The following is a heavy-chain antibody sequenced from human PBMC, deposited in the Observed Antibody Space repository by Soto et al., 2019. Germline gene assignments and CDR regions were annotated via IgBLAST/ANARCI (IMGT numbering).Heavy chain of an antibody. CDR2: IFYSGST. CDR1: GGSISSGGYY. D-gene: IGHD3-3*01. CDR3: ARGSSIFGVVIMQYYFDY. J-gene: IGHJ4*02. V-gene: IGHV4-31*03. Sequence: SETLSLTCTVSGGSISSGGYYWSWIRHHPGKGLEWIGYIFYSGSTYYNPSLKSRVTISVDTSKNQFSLKLSSVTAADTAVYYCARGSSIFGVVIMQYYFDYWGQGTLVTVSS.